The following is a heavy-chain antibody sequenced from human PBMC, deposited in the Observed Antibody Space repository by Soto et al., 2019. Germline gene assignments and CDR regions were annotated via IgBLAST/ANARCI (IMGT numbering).Heavy chain of an antibody. Sequence: QVQLVQSGAEVKKPGSSVKVSCKASGGTFSTYAITWVRQAPGQGLEWLGGIIPIFGTTDYARKFQGRVTITAAESTGTVFIELRSRTSDEKAVYYCARGVGAYYFDYLGQGTLVTVSS. J-gene: IGHJ4*02. CDR3: ARGVGAYYFDY. CDR1: GGTFSTYA. CDR2: IIPIFGTT. V-gene: IGHV1-69*01. D-gene: IGHD1-26*01.